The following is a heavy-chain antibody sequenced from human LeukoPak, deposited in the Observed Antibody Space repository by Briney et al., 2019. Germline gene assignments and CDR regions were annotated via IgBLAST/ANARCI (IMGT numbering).Heavy chain of an antibody. V-gene: IGHV3-53*01. CDR3: ARGGRYYDSSGYYHDAFDI. CDR1: GFAVSSSY. D-gene: IGHD3-22*01. CDR2: IYSGGGT. Sequence: GGSLRLSCAASGFAVSSSYMSWVRQAPGKGLEWVSVIYSGGGTYYANSVKGRFTISRDNSKNTLYLQMNSLRAEDTAVYFCARGGRYYDSSGYYHDAFDIWGQGTMVTVSS. J-gene: IGHJ3*02.